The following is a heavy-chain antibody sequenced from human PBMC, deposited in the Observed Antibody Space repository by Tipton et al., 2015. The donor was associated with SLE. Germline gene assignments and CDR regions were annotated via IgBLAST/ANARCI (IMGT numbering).Heavy chain of an antibody. J-gene: IGHJ3*02. V-gene: IGHV3-33*07. Sequence: SLRLSCAASGFTFSDYGMYWVRQAPGKGLEWVAFIRYDGSTKLYADSVKGRFTISRDNSRSTVSLQMNNLRAEDTAVYYCARGGHHHGFDIWGQGTMVTVSS. CDR3: ARGGHHHGFDI. CDR1: GFTFSDYG. CDR2: IRYDGSTK.